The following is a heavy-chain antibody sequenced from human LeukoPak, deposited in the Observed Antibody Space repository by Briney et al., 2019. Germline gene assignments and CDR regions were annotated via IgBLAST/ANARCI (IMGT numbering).Heavy chain of an antibody. D-gene: IGHD2-2*01. CDR2: IKQDGSQK. CDR3: ARANCSSTSCYIAIDF. Sequence: GGSLRLSCVASGFYFNAYLMSWVRQAPGKGLEWVANIKQDGSQKFYLDSVKGRFTISRDNGNNSLYLDMSRLRVEDTAVCYCARANCSSTSCYIAIDFWGQGTLVTVSS. V-gene: IGHV3-7*02. J-gene: IGHJ4*02. CDR1: GFYFNAYL.